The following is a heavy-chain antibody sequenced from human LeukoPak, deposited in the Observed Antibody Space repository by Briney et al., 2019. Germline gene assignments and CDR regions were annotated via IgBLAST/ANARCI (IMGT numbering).Heavy chain of an antibody. CDR3: ARLVFGSGSFIDY. D-gene: IGHD6-19*01. Sequence: GESLKISCKGSGYSFTTYWIGWVRQMPGKGLEWMGILYPGDSDTRYSPSFQGQVTISADKSSSSAYLQWSSLKASDTAMYYCARLVFGSGSFIDYWGQGTLVTVSS. CDR2: LYPGDSDT. CDR1: GYSFTTYW. V-gene: IGHV5-51*01. J-gene: IGHJ4*02.